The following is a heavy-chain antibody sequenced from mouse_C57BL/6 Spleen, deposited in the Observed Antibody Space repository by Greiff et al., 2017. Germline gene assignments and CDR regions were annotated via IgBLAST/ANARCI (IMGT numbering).Heavy chain of an antibody. Sequence: ESGPGILQSSQTLSLTCSFSGFSLSTSGMGVSWIRQPSGKGLEWLAHIYWDDDKRYNPSLKSRLTISKDTSRNQVFLKITSVDTADTATYYCARPYDGYYDWYFDVWGTGTTVTVSS. J-gene: IGHJ1*03. CDR2: IYWDDDK. V-gene: IGHV8-12*01. CDR1: GFSLSTSGMG. D-gene: IGHD2-3*01. CDR3: ARPYDGYYDWYFDV.